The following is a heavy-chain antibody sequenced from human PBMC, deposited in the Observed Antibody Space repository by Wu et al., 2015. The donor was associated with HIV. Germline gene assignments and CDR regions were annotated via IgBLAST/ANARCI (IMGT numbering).Heavy chain of an antibody. CDR3: ARGPMYRGYSYGERGHLGY. J-gene: IGHJ4*02. CDR1: GYTFTSYD. V-gene: IGHV1-8*01. D-gene: IGHD5-18*01. CDR2: MNPNSGNT. Sequence: QVQLVQSGAEVKKPGASVKVSCKASGYTFTSYDINWVRQATGQGLEWMGWMNPNSGNTGYAQKFQGRVTMTRNTSISTAYMELSSLRSEDTAVYYCARGPMYRGYSYGERGHLGYWGQGTLVTVSS.